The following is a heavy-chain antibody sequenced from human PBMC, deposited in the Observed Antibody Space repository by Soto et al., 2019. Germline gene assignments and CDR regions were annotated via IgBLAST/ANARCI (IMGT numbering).Heavy chain of an antibody. Sequence: QVQLVQSGAEVKKPGASVKVSCKASGYTFTSYDINWVRQATGQGLEWMGWMNPDSGNTGYAQKFQGKVTMSRNTSISTAYMGLSSLRSEDTAVYYCARGRPPNIAARRWVGWFDPWGQGTLVTVSS. D-gene: IGHD6-6*01. J-gene: IGHJ5*02. CDR1: GYTFTSYD. V-gene: IGHV1-8*01. CDR3: ARGRPPNIAARRWVGWFDP. CDR2: MNPDSGNT.